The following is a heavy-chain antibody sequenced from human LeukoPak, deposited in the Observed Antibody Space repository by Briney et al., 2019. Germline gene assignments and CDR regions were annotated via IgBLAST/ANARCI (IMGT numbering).Heavy chain of an antibody. D-gene: IGHD3-16*02. Sequence: PSETLSLTCTVSGGSISSSYWSWIRQPPGKGLEWIGYIHYSGSTNYNPSLKSRVTISVDTSKAHFSLKLSSATAADTAVYYCARDPRWRFDYWGQGTLVTVSS. J-gene: IGHJ4*02. CDR2: IHYSGST. CDR1: GGSISSSY. CDR3: ARDPRWRFDY. V-gene: IGHV4-59*08.